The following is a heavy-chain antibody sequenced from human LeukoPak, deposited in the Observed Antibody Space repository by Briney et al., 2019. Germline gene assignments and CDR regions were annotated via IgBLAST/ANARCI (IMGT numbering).Heavy chain of an antibody. Sequence: GGSLRLSCAASGFTFSSYAMSWVRQAPGKGLEWVSGISGSGGNTYDADSVKGRFTISKDNSKNALYLQMNSLRVEDTAVYYCAKDRRPHTVSTQNGAFDYWGQGTLVTVSS. V-gene: IGHV3-23*01. CDR3: AKDRRPHTVSTQNGAFDY. CDR2: ISGSGGNT. J-gene: IGHJ4*02. D-gene: IGHD2-2*01. CDR1: GFTFSSYA.